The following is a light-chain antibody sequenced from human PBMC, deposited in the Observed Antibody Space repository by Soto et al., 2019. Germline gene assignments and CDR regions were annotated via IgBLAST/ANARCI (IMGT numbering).Light chain of an antibody. CDR3: QQYNIYSPRHP. J-gene: IGKJ1*01. Sequence: DIQMTQSPSTLSASVGDRVTITCRASQSISSWLAWYQQKPGKAPKLLIYKASYLESGVPSRFSGSGSGTEFTLTISSLQPEDFATYYCQQYNIYSPRHPCGQGTKVEIK. V-gene: IGKV1-5*03. CDR1: QSISSW. CDR2: KAS.